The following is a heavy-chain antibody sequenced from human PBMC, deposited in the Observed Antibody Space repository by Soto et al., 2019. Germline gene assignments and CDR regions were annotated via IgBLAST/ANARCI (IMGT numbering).Heavy chain of an antibody. V-gene: IGHV4-59*01. J-gene: IGHJ6*02. D-gene: IGHD6-19*01. CDR2: TYYTGIT. CDR3: ARELALAGTTDGVGV. Sequence: QVQLQESGPGLVKPSETPSLTCSVSGGSIRTYYWSWIRQPPGKGLEWIGYTYYTGITNYNPSLKSRATISIDTSKNQFSLSLRSVTAADTAVYFCARELALAGTTDGVGVWGQGTTVTVSS. CDR1: GGSIRTYY.